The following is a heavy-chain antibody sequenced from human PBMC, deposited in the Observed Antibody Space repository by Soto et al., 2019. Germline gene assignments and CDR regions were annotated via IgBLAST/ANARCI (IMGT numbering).Heavy chain of an antibody. J-gene: IGHJ5*02. CDR3: ARDKYDILTGYPEWFDR. CDR1: SCSLSSSA. Sequence: GPLNISWASASCSLSSSAMPWVRQAPGKGLEWVAVISYDGSNKYYEDSVKGRFTISRDTSKNTLYLQMNSLRAEDTAVYYCARDKYDILTGYPEWFDRWAQGTLVTVSS. CDR2: ISYDGSNK. V-gene: IGHV3-30-3*01. D-gene: IGHD3-9*01.